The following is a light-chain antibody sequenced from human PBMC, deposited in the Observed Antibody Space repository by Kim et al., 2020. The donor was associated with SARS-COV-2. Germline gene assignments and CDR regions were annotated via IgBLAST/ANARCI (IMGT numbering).Light chain of an antibody. V-gene: IGLV2-23*02. Sequence: GQSITISCTGTSSDVGRYTLVSWYQHHPGKAPKLMIYEISKRPSGVSNRFSGSKSGNAASLTISGLQAEDEADYYCCSYAGSNTYVFGTGTKVTVL. CDR3: CSYAGSNTYV. CDR1: SSDVGRYTL. J-gene: IGLJ1*01. CDR2: EIS.